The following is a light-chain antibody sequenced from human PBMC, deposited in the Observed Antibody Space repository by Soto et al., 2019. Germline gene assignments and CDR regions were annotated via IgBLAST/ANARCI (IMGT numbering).Light chain of an antibody. Sequence: QSVLTQPASVSGSPGQSITISCTGTSSDVGGYNYVSWYQQHPGKAPKLMIYDVSNRPSGVSNRFSGSKSGNTASLTIFGLQAEDEADYYCSLYTSSSTLLYVFGTGTKLTVL. CDR2: DVS. CDR1: SSDVGGYNY. J-gene: IGLJ1*01. CDR3: SLYTSSSTLLYV. V-gene: IGLV2-14*01.